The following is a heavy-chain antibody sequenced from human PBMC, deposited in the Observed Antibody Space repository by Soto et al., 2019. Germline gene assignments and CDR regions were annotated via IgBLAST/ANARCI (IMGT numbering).Heavy chain of an antibody. V-gene: IGHV5-51*01. J-gene: IGHJ4*02. D-gene: IGHD6-13*01. CDR1: GYSFTSYW. Sequence: XESLNISCKGSGYSFTSYWIGWVRQMPGKGLEWMGIIYPGDSDTRYSPSFQGQVTISADKSISTAYLQWSSLKASDTAMYYCARPRNSSSHYYFDYWGQGTLVTVSS. CDR2: IYPGDSDT. CDR3: ARPRNSSSHYYFDY.